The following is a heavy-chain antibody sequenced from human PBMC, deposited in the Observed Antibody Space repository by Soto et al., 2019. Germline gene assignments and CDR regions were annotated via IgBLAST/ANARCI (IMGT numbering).Heavy chain of an antibody. CDR2: ISAYNGNS. CDR1: GYTFTTYG. D-gene: IGHD3-10*01. Sequence: QVQLVQSGAEVKKPGASVKVSCKASGYTFTTYGISWVRQAPGQGLEWMGWISAYNGNSNYAQNLQGRVTMTTDTSTSTAYMELRSVRSDDTAVYYCARDLYYGSGGYRWFDPWGQGTLVTVSS. CDR3: ARDLYYGSGGYRWFDP. J-gene: IGHJ5*02. V-gene: IGHV1-18*04.